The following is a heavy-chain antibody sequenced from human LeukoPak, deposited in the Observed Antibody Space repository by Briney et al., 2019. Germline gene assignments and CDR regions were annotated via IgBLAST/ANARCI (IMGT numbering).Heavy chain of an antibody. J-gene: IGHJ4*02. V-gene: IGHV4-59*01. D-gene: IGHD1-26*01. Sequence: SSETLSLTCTVSGGSISSYYWSWIRQPPGKGLELIGYIYDSGNTNYNPSVRSRVTISGDTSKNQFSLKLSSVTAADTAVYYCARSVGSERDFDYWGQGTLVTVSS. CDR3: ARSVGSERDFDY. CDR2: IYDSGNT. CDR1: GGSISSYY.